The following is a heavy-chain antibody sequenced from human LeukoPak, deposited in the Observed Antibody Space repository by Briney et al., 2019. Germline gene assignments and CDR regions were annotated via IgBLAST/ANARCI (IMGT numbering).Heavy chain of an antibody. CDR3: ARQGRVAAANSWTGNFDY. V-gene: IGHV5-51*01. CDR2: IYPGDSDT. Sequence: GESLKISCKGSGYSFTSYWIGWVRQMPGKGLEWMGIIYPGDSDTRYSPSFQGQVTISADKSISTAYLRWSSLKASDTAMYYCARQGRVAAANSWTGNFDYWGQGTLVTVSS. CDR1: GYSFTSYW. D-gene: IGHD6-13*01. J-gene: IGHJ4*02.